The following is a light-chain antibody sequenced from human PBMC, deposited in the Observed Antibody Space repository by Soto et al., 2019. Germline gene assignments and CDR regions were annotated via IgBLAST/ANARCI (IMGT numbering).Light chain of an antibody. J-gene: IGKJ1*01. V-gene: IGKV3-20*01. CDR3: HQYGSSPRT. Sequence: TYSAVTLSAAAVERATLSCRASQSVSSTSLAWYQQKPGQAPSLLIYGASSRATGIPERFSGSGSGTDFTLTISRLEPEDFAVYYCHQYGSSPRTFGQGTKVDI. CDR2: GAS. CDR1: QSVSSTS.